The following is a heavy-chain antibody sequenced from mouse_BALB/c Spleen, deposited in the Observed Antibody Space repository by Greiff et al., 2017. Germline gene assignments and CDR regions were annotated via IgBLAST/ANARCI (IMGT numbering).Heavy chain of an antibody. V-gene: IGHV7-3*02. CDR2: IRNKANGYTT. D-gene: IGHD2-2*01. J-gene: IGHJ3*01. CDR1: GFTFTDYY. CDR3: ARGIYYGYDWFAY. Sequence: EVMLVESGGGLVQPGGSLRLSCATSGFTFTDYYMSWVRQPPGKALEWLGFIRNKANGYTTEYSASVKGRFTISRDNSQSILYLQMNTLRAEDSATYYCARGIYYGYDWFAYWGQGTLVTVSA.